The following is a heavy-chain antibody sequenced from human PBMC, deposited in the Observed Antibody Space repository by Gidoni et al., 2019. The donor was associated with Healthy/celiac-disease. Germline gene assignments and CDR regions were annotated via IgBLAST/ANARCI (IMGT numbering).Heavy chain of an antibody. CDR1: GFSLSTSGMS. V-gene: IGHV2-70*04. CDR3: ARTLHTAMVPYYFDY. CDR2: IDWDDDK. D-gene: IGHD5-18*01. J-gene: IGHJ4*02. Sequence: QVTLKESGPALVKPTQTLTLTCTFSGFSLSTSGMSVSWIRQPPGKALEWLARIDWDDDKFYSTSLKTRLTIAKDTSKNQVVLTMTNMDPVDTATYYCARTLHTAMVPYYFDYWGQGTLVTVSS.